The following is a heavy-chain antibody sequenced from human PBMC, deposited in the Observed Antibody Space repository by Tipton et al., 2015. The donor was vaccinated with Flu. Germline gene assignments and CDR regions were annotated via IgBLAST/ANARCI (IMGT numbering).Heavy chain of an antibody. Sequence: SLRLSCAASGFTFSNYWISWVRQAPGKGLEWVANINEDGSKKYYVDSVKGRFTISRDNAKNTLYLQMSNLRAEDTAMYFCARAPEWLSYGFDIWGQGTKVTVSP. V-gene: IGHV3-7*01. D-gene: IGHD5-12*01. J-gene: IGHJ3*02. CDR3: ARAPEWLSYGFDI. CDR2: INEDGSKK. CDR1: GFTFSNYW.